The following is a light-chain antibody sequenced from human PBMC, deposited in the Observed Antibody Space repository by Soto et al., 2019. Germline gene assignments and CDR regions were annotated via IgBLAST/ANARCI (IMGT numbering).Light chain of an antibody. CDR3: QQFSSYPLT. Sequence: EFVLTQSPGTLSLSPGERATLSCRASQTVRNNYLAWYQQKPGQAPRLLIYDAYSRATGIPERFSGGGSGTDFTLTISRLEPEDFAVYYCQQFSSYPLTFGGGTKVDIK. V-gene: IGKV3-20*01. CDR2: DAY. J-gene: IGKJ4*01. CDR1: QTVRNNY.